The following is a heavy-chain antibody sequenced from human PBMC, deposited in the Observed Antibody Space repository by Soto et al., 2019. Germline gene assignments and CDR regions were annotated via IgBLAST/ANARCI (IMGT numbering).Heavy chain of an antibody. CDR1: GFTFSDYY. V-gene: IGHV3-11*01. Sequence: QVQLVESGGGLVKPGGSLRLSCVASGFTFSDYYMSWIRQAPGKGLEGVSYISTSGTTIFYADSVKGRFTISRDNANNSLYLQMNSLRAEDTAVYYCARGFSFSLVPGRFDPWGRGTLVTVSS. CDR2: ISTSGTTI. D-gene: IGHD2-2*01. J-gene: IGHJ5*02. CDR3: ARGFSFSLVPGRFDP.